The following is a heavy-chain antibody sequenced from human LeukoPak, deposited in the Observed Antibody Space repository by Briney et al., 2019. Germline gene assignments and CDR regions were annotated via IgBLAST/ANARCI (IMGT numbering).Heavy chain of an antibody. CDR1: GFTFSSYA. CDR3: AREGHGVYYYAMDV. D-gene: IGHD3-16*01. Sequence: PGRSLRLSCAASGFTFSSYAMHWVRQAPGKGLEWVAVMSYDGSNKYYADSVKGRFTISRDNSKNTLYLQMNSLRAEDTAVSYCAREGHGVYYYAMDVWGQGTTVTVSS. J-gene: IGHJ6*02. V-gene: IGHV3-30-3*01. CDR2: MSYDGSNK.